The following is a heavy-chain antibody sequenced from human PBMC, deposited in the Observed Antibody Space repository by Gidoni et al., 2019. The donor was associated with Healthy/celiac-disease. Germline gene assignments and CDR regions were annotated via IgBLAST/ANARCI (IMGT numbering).Heavy chain of an antibody. D-gene: IGHD3-9*01. J-gene: IGHJ4*02. Sequence: QLQRQESGPGLVKPSETLSLTCTVSGGSISSSSYYWGWIRQPPGKGLGWIGSLYYSGGTYYNPSLKSRVTISVDTSKNQFSLKLSSVTAADTAVYYCARQARYFDWLAHQYSFDYWGQGTLVTVSS. CDR2: LYYSGGT. CDR3: ARQARYFDWLAHQYSFDY. CDR1: GGSISSSSYY. V-gene: IGHV4-39*01.